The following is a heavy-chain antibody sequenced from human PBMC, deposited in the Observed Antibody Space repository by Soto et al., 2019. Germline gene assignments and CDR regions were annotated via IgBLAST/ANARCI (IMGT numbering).Heavy chain of an antibody. CDR3: ARLGFPGAIYFDS. Sequence: PGESLKISCKVSGYIFTTYWIGWVRQVPGKGLEWMGIIYPGDSETKYSPDFEGQVTISADRSTNTAYLQWRSLRASDTAMYYCARLGFPGAIYFDSWGLGTLVTVSS. V-gene: IGHV5-51*01. J-gene: IGHJ4*02. CDR1: GYIFTTYW. CDR2: IYPGDSET.